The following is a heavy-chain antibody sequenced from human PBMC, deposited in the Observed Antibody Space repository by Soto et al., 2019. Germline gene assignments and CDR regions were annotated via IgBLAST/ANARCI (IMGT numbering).Heavy chain of an antibody. Sequence: PGGSLRLSCVASGFTFSSYGMHWVRQAPGKGLEWLAVIWYDGSIKYYADSVKGRFTISRDDSKNTLYLQMDSLRVEDSAICYCPRAFSPGVAGRLFDFWGLGSPVTVSS. D-gene: IGHD6-19*01. CDR2: IWYDGSIK. CDR3: PRAFSPGVAGRLFDF. CDR1: GFTFSSYG. V-gene: IGHV3-33*08. J-gene: IGHJ4*02.